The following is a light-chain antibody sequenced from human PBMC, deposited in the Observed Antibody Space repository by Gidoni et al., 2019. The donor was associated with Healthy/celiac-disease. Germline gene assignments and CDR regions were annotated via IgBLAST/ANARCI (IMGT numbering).Light chain of an antibody. Sequence: DIQMTQSPSSLSASVGDRVTITCRASQSNSSYLNWYQQKPGKAPKLLIYASSSLRSGVPSRFSGSGSGTGITLTISSRQPEDYATDNCQQKYCTPQELTFGGGTKVEIK. J-gene: IGKJ4*01. V-gene: IGKV1-39*01. CDR1: QSNSSY. CDR3: QQKYCTPQELT. CDR2: ASS.